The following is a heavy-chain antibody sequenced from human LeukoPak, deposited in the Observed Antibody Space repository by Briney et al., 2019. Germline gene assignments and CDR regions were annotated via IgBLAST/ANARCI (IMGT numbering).Heavy chain of an antibody. J-gene: IGHJ3*02. Sequence: GGSLRLSCAASGFTVSSNYMSWVRQAPGKGLEWVSVIYSCGSTYYADSVKGRFTISRDNSKNTLYLQMNSLRAEDTAVYYCAKKISPDYGSGSSYDAFDIWGRGTMVTVSS. CDR1: GFTVSSNY. CDR2: IYSCGST. V-gene: IGHV3-66*01. CDR3: AKKISPDYGSGSSYDAFDI. D-gene: IGHD3-10*01.